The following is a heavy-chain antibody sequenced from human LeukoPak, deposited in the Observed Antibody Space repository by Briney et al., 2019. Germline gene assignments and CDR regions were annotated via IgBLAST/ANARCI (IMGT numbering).Heavy chain of an antibody. CDR2: ISGSGGST. J-gene: IGHJ4*01. Sequence: PGGSLRLSCAASGFTFSSYAMSWVRQAPGEGLEWVSAISGSGGSTYYADSVKGRFTISRDNSKNTLYPQMNSLRAEDTAVYYCAKCPLIAAAAVAFDYWGQGTLVTVSS. CDR3: AKCPLIAAAAVAFDY. V-gene: IGHV3-23*01. CDR1: GFTFSSYA. D-gene: IGHD6-13*01.